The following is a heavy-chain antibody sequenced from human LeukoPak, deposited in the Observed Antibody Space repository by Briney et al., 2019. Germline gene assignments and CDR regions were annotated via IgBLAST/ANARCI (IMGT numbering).Heavy chain of an antibody. J-gene: IGHJ4*02. Sequence: ASVKVSCKASGYTFTSYAMHWVRQAPGQGLEWMGWINTNTGNPTYAQGFTGRFVFSLDTSVSTAYLQISSLKAEDTAVYYCARGNGYDILTGYYEEFDYWGQGTLVTVSS. CDR3: ARGNGYDILTGYYEEFDY. V-gene: IGHV7-4-1*02. CDR1: GYTFTSYA. CDR2: INTNTGNP. D-gene: IGHD3-9*01.